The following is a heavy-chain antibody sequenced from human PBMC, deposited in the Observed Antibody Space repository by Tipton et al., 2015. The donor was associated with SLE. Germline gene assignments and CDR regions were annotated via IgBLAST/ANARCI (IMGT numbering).Heavy chain of an antibody. CDR1: GGSFSNYY. CDR3: ARTACSGGSCHGAFDI. Sequence: TLSLTCAVYGGSFSNYYWSWIRQPPGKGLEWIGEINHSGSTNYNPSLKSRVTISVDTSKNQFSLKLSSVTAADTAVYYCARTACSGGSCHGAFDIWGQGTMVTVSS. D-gene: IGHD2-15*01. CDR2: INHSGST. V-gene: IGHV4-34*01. J-gene: IGHJ3*02.